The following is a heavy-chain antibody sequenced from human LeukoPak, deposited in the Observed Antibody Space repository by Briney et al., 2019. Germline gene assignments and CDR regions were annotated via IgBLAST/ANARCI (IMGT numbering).Heavy chain of an antibody. J-gene: IGHJ3*02. D-gene: IGHD3-22*01. Sequence: WETLSLTCTVSGYSISSGYYWGWIRQPPGKGLEWIGSIYHSGSTYYNPSLKSRVTISVDTSKNQFSLKLSSVTAADTAVYYCARVRGYYYDSSGCPDDAFDIWGQGAMVTVSS. CDR3: ARVRGYYYDSSGCPDDAFDI. V-gene: IGHV4-38-2*02. CDR1: GYSISSGYY. CDR2: IYHSGST.